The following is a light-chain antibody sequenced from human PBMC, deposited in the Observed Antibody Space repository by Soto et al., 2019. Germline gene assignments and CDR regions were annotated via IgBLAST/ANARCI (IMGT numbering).Light chain of an antibody. CDR2: GVY. Sequence: EVVLTQSPGTLSLSPGEGATLSCRASQSVSRSYLAWYRQKAGQAPRLLIFGVYTRASGIPDRFSGSGSGTDFTLTISRLEPEDFAMYYCQQYDSATLTFGGGTKVEIK. V-gene: IGKV3-20*01. CDR1: QSVSRSY. CDR3: QQYDSATLT. J-gene: IGKJ4*01.